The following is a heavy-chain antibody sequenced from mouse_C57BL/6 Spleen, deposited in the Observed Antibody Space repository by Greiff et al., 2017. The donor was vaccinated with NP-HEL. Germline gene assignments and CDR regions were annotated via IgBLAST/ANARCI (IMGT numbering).Heavy chain of an antibody. CDR1: GYTFTDYY. J-gene: IGHJ3*01. CDR2: INPNNGGT. V-gene: IGHV1-26*01. Sequence: VQLQQSGPELVKPGASVKISCKASGYTFTDYYMNWVKQSHGKSLEWIGDINPNNGGTSYNQKFKGKATLTVDKSSSTAYMELRSLTSEDSAVYYCASPLWGAYWGQGTLVTVSA. CDR3: ASPLWGAY. D-gene: IGHD1-1*02.